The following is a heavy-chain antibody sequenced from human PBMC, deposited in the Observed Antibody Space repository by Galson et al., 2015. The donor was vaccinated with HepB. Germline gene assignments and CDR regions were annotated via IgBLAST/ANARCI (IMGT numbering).Heavy chain of an antibody. CDR2: ISGSGGST. Sequence: SLRLSCAASGFIFNSYGMSWVRQAPGKGLEWVSAISGSGGSTYYADSVKGRFTISRDNSKNTLYLQMNSLRAEDTAVYFCAKGMSVYSSGSDYWGQGTLVTVSS. J-gene: IGHJ4*02. CDR3: AKGMSVYSSGSDY. D-gene: IGHD6-19*01. V-gene: IGHV3-23*01. CDR1: GFIFNSYG.